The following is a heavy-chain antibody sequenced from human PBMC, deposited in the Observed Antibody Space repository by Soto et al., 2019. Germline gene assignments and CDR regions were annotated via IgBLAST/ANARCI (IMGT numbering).Heavy chain of an antibody. V-gene: IGHV3-30*18. CDR1: GFTFSIYG. Sequence: GGSLRLSCAASGFTFSIYGMHWVRQAPGKGLEWVAVISYDGSNKYYADSVKGRFTISRDNSKNTLYLQMNSLRGEDTAVYYCAKEXVEYYFDCWGQGT. CDR3: AKEXVEYYFDC. D-gene: IGHD3-3*01. J-gene: IGHJ4*02. CDR2: ISYDGSNK.